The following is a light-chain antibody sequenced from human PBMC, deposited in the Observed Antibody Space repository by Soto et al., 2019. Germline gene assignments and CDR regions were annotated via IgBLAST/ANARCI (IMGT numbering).Light chain of an antibody. CDR1: NSDVGTYNY. Sequence: QSALTQPPSASGSPGQSVTISCTGTNSDVGTYNYVSWYQQHPGKAPKLMISEVSKRPSGVPDRFSGSKSGNTASLTVSGLQAEDEDHYYCSSYAGSIVVFGGGTKLTVL. J-gene: IGLJ2*01. V-gene: IGLV2-8*01. CDR3: SSYAGSIVV. CDR2: EVS.